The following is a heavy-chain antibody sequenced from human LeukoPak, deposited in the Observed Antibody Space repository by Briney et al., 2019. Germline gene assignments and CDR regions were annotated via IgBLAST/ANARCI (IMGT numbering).Heavy chain of an antibody. Sequence: GGSLRLSCAASGFTVSNIYMSWVRQAPGKGLEWVSVTDRGGSTKYADPLKGRFTVSRDNSKDTLYLQMNSLRAEDTAVYYCARDLYAQKQWLVFSYWGQGTLVTVSS. V-gene: IGHV3-53*05. D-gene: IGHD6-19*01. CDR3: ARDLYAQKQWLVFSY. CDR2: TDRGGST. J-gene: IGHJ4*02. CDR1: GFTVSNIY.